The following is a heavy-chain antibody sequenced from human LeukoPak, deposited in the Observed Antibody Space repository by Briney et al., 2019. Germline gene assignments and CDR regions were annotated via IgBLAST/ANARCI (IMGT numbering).Heavy chain of an antibody. CDR3: ARSKGEVAANFDY. V-gene: IGHV4-39*07. CDR1: GGSISSSSYY. J-gene: IGHJ4*02. Sequence: PSETLSLTCTVSGGSISSSSYYWGWIRQPPGKGLEWIGSIYYSGSTYYNPSLKSRVTISVDTSKNQFSLKLSSVTAADTTVYYCARSKGEVAANFDYWGQGTLVTVSS. D-gene: IGHD5-24*01. CDR2: IYYSGST.